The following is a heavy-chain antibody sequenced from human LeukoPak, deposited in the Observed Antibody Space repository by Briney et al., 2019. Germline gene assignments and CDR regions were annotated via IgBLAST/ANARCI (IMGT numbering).Heavy chain of an antibody. J-gene: IGHJ3*02. D-gene: IGHD5-24*01. V-gene: IGHV3-74*01. CDR1: GFSFSSYW. CDR2: INNDGGGT. CDR3: ARGGYNHAFDI. Sequence: PGGSLRLSCIASGFSFSSYWIHWVRQPPGKGLVWVSRINNDGGGTIYADSVRGRFTISRDNAKNTLYLQMNSLGAEDTAIYYCARGGYNHAFDIWGQGTVVTVSS.